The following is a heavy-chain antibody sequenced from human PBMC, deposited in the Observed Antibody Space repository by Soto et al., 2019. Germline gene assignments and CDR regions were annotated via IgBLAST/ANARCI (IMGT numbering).Heavy chain of an antibody. D-gene: IGHD3-16*02. CDR1: GGSFSSYY. V-gene: IGHV4-34*01. CDR2: INHSGST. Sequence: SETLSLTCAVYGGSFSSYYWSWIRQPPGKGLEWIGEINHSGSTNSNPSLKSRVTISVDTSKNQFSLKLSSVTAADTAVYYCARGDYDYIWGSDRPNAFDVWGQGTMVTVSS. J-gene: IGHJ3*01. CDR3: ARGDYDYIWGSDRPNAFDV.